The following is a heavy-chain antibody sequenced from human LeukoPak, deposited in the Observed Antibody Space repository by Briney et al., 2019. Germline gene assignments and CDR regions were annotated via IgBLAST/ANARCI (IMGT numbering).Heavy chain of an antibody. CDR1: GFNVSNNY. CDR3: ARDIGDCSGGSCYSWGLSSWFDP. Sequence: PGGSLRLSCAASGFNVSNNYMSWVRQAPGKGLEWVSVIYIGGSTYYADSVKGRFTISRDNSKNTLYLQMNSLRGEDTAVYYCARDIGDCSGGSCYSWGLSSWFDPWGQGTLVTVSS. J-gene: IGHJ5*02. V-gene: IGHV3-66*01. CDR2: IYIGGST. D-gene: IGHD2-15*01.